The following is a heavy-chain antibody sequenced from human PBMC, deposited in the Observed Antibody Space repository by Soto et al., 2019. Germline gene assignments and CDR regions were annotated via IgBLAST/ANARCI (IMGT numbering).Heavy chain of an antibody. J-gene: IGHJ4*02. Sequence: EVQVVESGGALVQPGGSLRLSCEASGFIFNMYWMNWVRQAPGMGLEWLAIIGKDGGVTHYVDSVKGRFTISRDNAKNSLFLKINTLKADDSAVYYCGGGAGWELEYWGQGTPVTVSS. CDR3: GGGAGWELEY. V-gene: IGHV3-7*03. CDR1: GFIFNMYW. CDR2: IGKDGGVT. D-gene: IGHD1-26*01.